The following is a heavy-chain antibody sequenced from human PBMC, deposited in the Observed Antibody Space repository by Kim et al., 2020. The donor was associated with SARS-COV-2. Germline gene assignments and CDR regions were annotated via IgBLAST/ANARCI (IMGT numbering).Heavy chain of an antibody. D-gene: IGHD3-22*01. J-gene: IGHJ4*02. Sequence: SETLSLTCAVYGGSFSGYYWSWIRQPPGKGLEWIGEINHSGSTNYNPSLKSRVTISVDTSKNQFSLKLSSVTAADTAVYYCAREGGDSDYYDSSGYSFDYWGQGTLVTVSS. V-gene: IGHV4-34*01. CDR3: AREGGDSDYYDSSGYSFDY. CDR1: GGSFSGYY. CDR2: INHSGST.